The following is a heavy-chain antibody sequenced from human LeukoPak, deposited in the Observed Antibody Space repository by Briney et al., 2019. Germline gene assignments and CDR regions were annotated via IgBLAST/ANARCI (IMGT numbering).Heavy chain of an antibody. CDR3: AREYYYDSSGYHY. V-gene: IGHV3-30*04. CDR2: ISYDGSNK. CDR1: GFTFSSYA. J-gene: IGHJ4*02. Sequence: PGGSLRLSCAAFGFTFSSYAMHWVRQAPGKGLEWVAVISYDGSNKYYADSVKGRFTISRDNSKNTLYLQMNSLRAEDTAVYYCAREYYYDSSGYHYWGQGTLVTVSS. D-gene: IGHD3-22*01.